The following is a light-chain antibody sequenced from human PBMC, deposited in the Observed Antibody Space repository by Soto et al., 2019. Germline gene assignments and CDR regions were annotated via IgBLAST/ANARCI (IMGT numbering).Light chain of an antibody. CDR1: QSVSSY. J-gene: IGKJ4*01. CDR2: DAF. Sequence: EIVLTQSPAPLSLSPGERATLSCRASQSVSSYLAWYQQKPGQAPRLLIYDAFNRATGIPARFSGSGSGTDFTLTISSLEPEEFAVYYCQQRSNWPLTFGGGTKVEI. CDR3: QQRSNWPLT. V-gene: IGKV3-11*01.